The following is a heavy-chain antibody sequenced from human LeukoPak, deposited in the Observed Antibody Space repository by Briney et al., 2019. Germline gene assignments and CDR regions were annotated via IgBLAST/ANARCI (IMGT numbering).Heavy chain of an antibody. CDR3: ARMGYDSSGYRY. Sequence: SETLSVTCTVSGGSISSGGYYWSWIRQHPGKGLEWIGYIYYSGSTYYNPSLKSRVTISVDTSKNQFSLKLSSVTAADTAVYYCARMGYDSSGYRYWGQGTLVTVSS. CDR1: GGSISSGGYY. CDR2: IYYSGST. J-gene: IGHJ4*02. D-gene: IGHD3-22*01. V-gene: IGHV4-31*03.